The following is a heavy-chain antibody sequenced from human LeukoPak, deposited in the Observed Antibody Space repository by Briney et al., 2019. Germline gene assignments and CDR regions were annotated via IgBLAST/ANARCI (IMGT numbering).Heavy chain of an antibody. CDR1: GGSISSSSYY. CDR3: ARSLVSSVERWFDP. Sequence: SETLSLTCTVSGGSISSSSYYWGWIRQPPGKGLEWIGSIYYSGSTYYNPSLKSRVTISVDTSKNQFSLKLSSVTAADTAVYYCARSLVSSVERWFDPWGQGTLVTVSS. V-gene: IGHV4-39*07. D-gene: IGHD1-26*01. CDR2: IYYSGST. J-gene: IGHJ5*02.